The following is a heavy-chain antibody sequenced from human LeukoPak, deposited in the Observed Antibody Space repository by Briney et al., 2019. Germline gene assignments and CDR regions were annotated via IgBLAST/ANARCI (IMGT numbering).Heavy chain of an antibody. CDR3: ASEAFCAGGSCNVQRVAS. V-gene: IGHV1-2*02. J-gene: IGHJ4*02. CDR2: IDTNTGAT. Sequence: GASVKLSCKTSGDTFTAYYIHWVRQAPGQGLEWMGWIDTNTGATKYAQKFQGRVTITRDTSTGTAYMELRSLISGDTALYYCASEAFCAGGSCNVQRVASWGPGTLVTASS. CDR1: GDTFTAYY. D-gene: IGHD2-8*02.